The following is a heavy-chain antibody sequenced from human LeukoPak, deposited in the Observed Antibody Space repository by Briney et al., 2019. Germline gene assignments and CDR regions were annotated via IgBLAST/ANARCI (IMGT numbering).Heavy chain of an antibody. V-gene: IGHV3-23*01. CDR1: GFTFSSNA. J-gene: IGHJ6*02. CDR2: ISSGGGST. Sequence: GGSLRLSSAASGFTFSSNAMRWVPQAPGHGLEWGSAISSGGGSTYYADPVKGRITISTANSTNTLYLQMHRLRAEDTAVYYCANAGRDSSSTISCGMDVWGQGTTVTASS. D-gene: IGHD6-13*01. CDR3: ANAGRDSSSTISCGMDV.